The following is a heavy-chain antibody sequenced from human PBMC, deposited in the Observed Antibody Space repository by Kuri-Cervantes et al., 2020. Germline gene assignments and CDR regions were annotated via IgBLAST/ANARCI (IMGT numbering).Heavy chain of an antibody. J-gene: IGHJ4*02. D-gene: IGHD3-22*01. Sequence: GGSLRLSCAASGFTFSNAWMSWVRQAPGKGLEWVGRIKSKTDGGTTDYAAPVKGRFTISRDDSKNTLYLQMNSLKTEDTAVYYCATTYYFDTGGPEKLYSWGQGTLVTVSS. CDR3: ATTYYFDTGGPEKLYS. CDR1: GFTFSNAW. V-gene: IGHV3-15*01. CDR2: IKSKTDGGTT.